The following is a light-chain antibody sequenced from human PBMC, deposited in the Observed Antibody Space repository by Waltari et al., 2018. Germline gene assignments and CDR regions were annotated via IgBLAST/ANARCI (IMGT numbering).Light chain of an antibody. CDR2: EAS. Sequence: ETQMTQSPSTLSASAGDRVTIPCRASESISSWLAWYQQKPGRAPKLLVYEASSLDRGVPSRFSGGGFGTEFTLTISGLQPDDFATYYCQQYTGSPWTFGQGTKVEIK. CDR3: QQYTGSPWT. J-gene: IGKJ1*01. V-gene: IGKV1-5*03. CDR1: ESISSW.